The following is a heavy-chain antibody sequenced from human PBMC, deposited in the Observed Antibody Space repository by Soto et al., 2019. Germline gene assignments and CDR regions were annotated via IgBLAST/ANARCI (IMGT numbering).Heavy chain of an antibody. Sequence: QVQLVQSGAEERKPGASVKVSCKASENKFRKSAIHWVRQAPGQSLEWMGWINTGIGNIQYSQKFQGRITITTDTSATTVYLEVSSLRSEDTAVYYCATKDGTRFDSWGRGTLLTVSS. D-gene: IGHD2-2*01. CDR2: INTGIGNI. J-gene: IGHJ4*02. CDR3: ATKDGTRFDS. V-gene: IGHV1-3*04. CDR1: ENKFRKSA.